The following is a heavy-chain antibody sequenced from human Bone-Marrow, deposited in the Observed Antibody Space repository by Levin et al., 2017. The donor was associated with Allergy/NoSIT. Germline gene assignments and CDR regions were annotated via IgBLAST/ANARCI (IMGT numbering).Heavy chain of an antibody. CDR1: RFTFNTYA. CDR2: ISGGAGRT. Sequence: AGWSLRLSCTDSRFTFNTYAMSWVRQAPGKGLEWVSAISGGAGRTHYADSVKGRFTISRDNSKNTLYLELSSLRAEDTAVYYCASFAVGSLYYGLDVWGQGTTVTVSS. D-gene: IGHD3-10*01. J-gene: IGHJ6*02. V-gene: IGHV3-23*01. CDR3: ASFAVGSLYYGLDV.